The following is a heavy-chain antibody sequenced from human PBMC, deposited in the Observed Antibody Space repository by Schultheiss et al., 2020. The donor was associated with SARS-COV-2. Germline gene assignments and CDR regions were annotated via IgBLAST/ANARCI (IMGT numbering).Heavy chain of an antibody. CDR3: ARSETDTIALFDY. CDR1: GDAITRDFW. D-gene: IGHD5-24*01. V-gene: IGHV4-4*02. J-gene: IGHJ4*02. CDR2: VSESGST. Sequence: SETLSLTCAVSGDAITRDFWWSWVRQPPGKGLEWIGEVSESGSTSYNPSLKSRVTISVDKSKNQFSLRLSSVTAADTAVYYCARSETDTIALFDYWGQGNLVTVSS.